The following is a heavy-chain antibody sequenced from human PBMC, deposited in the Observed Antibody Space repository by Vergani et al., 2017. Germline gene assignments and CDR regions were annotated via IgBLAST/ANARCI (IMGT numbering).Heavy chain of an antibody. D-gene: IGHD5-12*01. V-gene: IGHV3-9*01. J-gene: IGHJ3*01. CDR3: TKGSVYYHDSAGHGYDPYTGFDL. CDR1: GITFWKFG. Sequence: VQLVESGGGVVQPGGSMRLSCEASGITFWKFGMHWVRQGPGKGLEWVSGISWNSGAVDYADSVRGRFTISRDNAKNSLFLEMNSLRFEDTAVYFCTKGSVYYHDSAGHGYDPYTGFDLWGQGTLGTVSS. CDR2: ISWNSGAV.